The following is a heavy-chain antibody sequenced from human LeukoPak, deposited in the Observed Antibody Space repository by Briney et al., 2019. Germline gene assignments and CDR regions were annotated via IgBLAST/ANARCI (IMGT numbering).Heavy chain of an antibody. D-gene: IGHD2-21*02. CDR2: IYYSGST. CDR1: GGSISSSSYY. J-gene: IGHJ4*02. V-gene: IGHV4-39*07. CDR3: ARVYCGGDCYNDY. Sequence: SETLSLTCTVSGGSISSSSYYWGWIRQPPGKGLEWIGSIYYSGSTFYNPSLKSRVTISVDTSKNQFSLKLSSVTAADTAVYYCARVYCGGDCYNDYWGQGTLVTVSS.